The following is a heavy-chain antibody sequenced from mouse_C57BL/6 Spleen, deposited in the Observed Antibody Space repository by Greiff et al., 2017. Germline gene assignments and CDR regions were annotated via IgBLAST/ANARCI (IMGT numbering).Heavy chain of an antibody. CDR2: ISSGGDYT. D-gene: IGHD2-5*01. J-gene: IGHJ2*01. V-gene: IGHV5-9-1*02. Sequence: EVKLVESGAGLVKPGGSLKLSCAASGFTFSSYAMSWVRQPPEKRLEWVAYISSGGDYTYYADTVKGRFTLSRDNARNTLYLQMSSLESEDTAMYDCTRGYSNYSFDYWGQGTTLTVSS. CDR1: GFTFSSYA. CDR3: TRGYSNYSFDY.